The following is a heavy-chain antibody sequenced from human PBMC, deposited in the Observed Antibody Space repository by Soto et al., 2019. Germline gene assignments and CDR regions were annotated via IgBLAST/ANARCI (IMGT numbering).Heavy chain of an antibody. V-gene: IGHV3-23*01. CDR2: IIDSGGYT. Sequence: GGSLRPSCAASGFTFSSSTMNWVRQAPGKGLEWVSAIIDSGGYTYYADSVKGRFTISRDNSKNTLYLQMNSLRAEDTALYYCAKETYYYYGMDVWGQGTTVTVSS. J-gene: IGHJ6*02. CDR1: GFTFSSST. CDR3: AKETYYYYGMDV.